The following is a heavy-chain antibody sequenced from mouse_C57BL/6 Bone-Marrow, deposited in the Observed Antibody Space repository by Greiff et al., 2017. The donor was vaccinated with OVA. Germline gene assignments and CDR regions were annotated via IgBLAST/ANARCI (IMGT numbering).Heavy chain of an antibody. CDR2: ISYDGSN. Sequence: EVQLQESGPGLVKPSQSLSLTCSVTGYSITSGYYWNWIRQFPGNKLEWMGYISYDGSNNYNPSLKNRISITRDTSKNQFFLKLNSVTTEDTATYYCAAGGLRRVDYWGQGTTLTVSS. J-gene: IGHJ2*01. CDR3: AAGGLRRVDY. V-gene: IGHV3-6*01. D-gene: IGHD2-4*01. CDR1: GYSITSGYY.